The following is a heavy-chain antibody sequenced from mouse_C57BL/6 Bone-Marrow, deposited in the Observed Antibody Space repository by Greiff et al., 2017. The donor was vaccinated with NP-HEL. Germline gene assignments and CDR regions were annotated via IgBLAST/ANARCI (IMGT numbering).Heavy chain of an antibody. D-gene: IGHD1-1*01. V-gene: IGHV5-9*01. J-gene: IGHJ3*01. CDR2: ISGGGGNT. CDR1: GFTFSSYT. CDR3: ARHSFTTVVATPAWFAY. Sequence: EVKLVESGGGLVKPGGSLKLSCAASGFTFSSYTMSWVRQTPEKRLEWVATISGGGGNTYYPDSVKGRFTISRDNAKNTLYLQMSSLRSEDTALYYCARHSFTTVVATPAWFAYWGQGTLVTVSA.